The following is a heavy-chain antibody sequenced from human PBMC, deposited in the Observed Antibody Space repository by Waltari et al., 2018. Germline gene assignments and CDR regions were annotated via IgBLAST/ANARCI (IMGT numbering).Heavy chain of an antibody. D-gene: IGHD3-16*01. CDR3: AREGEWEPFDY. V-gene: IGHV3-74*01. CDR2: INTDGHST. J-gene: IGHJ4*02. CDR1: GFTFRSHW. Sequence: EVQLLQSGGGLVQPGGSPRLSCAASGFTFRSHWMHWVRQVPGKGRVGVSRINTDGHSTTYADSVKGRCIISRDNAKNTLYRHMSSLRAEDTAVYRCAREGEWEPFDYWGQGTLVTVSS.